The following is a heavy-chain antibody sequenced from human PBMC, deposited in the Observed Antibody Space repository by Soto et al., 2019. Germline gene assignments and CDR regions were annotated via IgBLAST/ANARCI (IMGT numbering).Heavy chain of an antibody. D-gene: IGHD3-16*01. J-gene: IGHJ4*02. V-gene: IGHV3-21*01. Sequence: PGGSLRLSCAASGFPFSSYSMNWVRQAPGKGLEWVSSISSSSSYIYYADSVKGRFTISRDNAKNSLYLQMNSLRAEDTAVYYCARGGAYYDYIYPLDYWGQGTLVTVSS. CDR3: ARGGAYYDYIYPLDY. CDR2: ISSSSSYI. CDR1: GFPFSSYS.